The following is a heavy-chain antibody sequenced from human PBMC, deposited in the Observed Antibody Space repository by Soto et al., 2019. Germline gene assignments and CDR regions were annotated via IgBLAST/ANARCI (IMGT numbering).Heavy chain of an antibody. V-gene: IGHV4-4*07. CDR2: IYTSGST. Sequence: SETLSLTCTVSGGSISSYYWSWIRQPAGKGLEWIGRIYTSGSTNYNPSLKSRVTMSVDTSKNQFSLKLSSVTAADTAVYYCARDVMVRGPRSWFDPWGQGTLVTVSS. CDR1: GGSISSYY. CDR3: ARDVMVRGPRSWFDP. J-gene: IGHJ5*02. D-gene: IGHD3-10*01.